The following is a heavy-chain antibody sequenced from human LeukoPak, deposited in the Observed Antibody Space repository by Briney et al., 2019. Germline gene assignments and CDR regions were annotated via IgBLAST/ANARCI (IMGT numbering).Heavy chain of an antibody. CDR3: ARDGSSWVGAVDY. J-gene: IGHJ4*02. Sequence: GGSLRLSCAASGFTVSSNYMSWVRQAPGKGLEWVSVIYSGGSTYYADSVKGRFTISRDNSKNTLYLQMNSLRAEDTAVYYCARDGSSWVGAVDYWGQGTLVTVSS. CDR2: IYSGGST. V-gene: IGHV3-53*01. CDR1: GFTVSSNY. D-gene: IGHD1-26*01.